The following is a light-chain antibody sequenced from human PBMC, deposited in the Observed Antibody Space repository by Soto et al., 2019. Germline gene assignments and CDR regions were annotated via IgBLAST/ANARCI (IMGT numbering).Light chain of an antibody. Sequence: QSVLTQPASVSGSPGQSITISCTVTSSGVGGYNYVSWYQQHPGKAPKLIIYEVSNRPSGVSTRFSGSKSGNTASLTISGLQAEEEADYYCTSYTSTSTLEGVFGGGTKLTVL. CDR2: EVS. CDR1: SSGVGGYNY. V-gene: IGLV2-14*01. J-gene: IGLJ3*02. CDR3: TSYTSTSTLEGV.